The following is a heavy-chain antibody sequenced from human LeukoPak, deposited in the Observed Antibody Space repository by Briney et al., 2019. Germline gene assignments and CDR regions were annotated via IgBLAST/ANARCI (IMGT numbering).Heavy chain of an antibody. Sequence: GGSLRLSCAASGFTFSRHGMHWVRQAPGKGLEWVAFIRYDGSDKYYADSVKGRFTISRDNSENTLYLQMNSLRPEDTAVYYCAKGFYYCSNGCPQYYYYMDVWGKGTTVIVSS. CDR2: IRYDGSDK. D-gene: IGHD2-8*01. CDR1: GFTFSRHG. J-gene: IGHJ6*03. V-gene: IGHV3-30*02. CDR3: AKGFYYCSNGCPQYYYYMDV.